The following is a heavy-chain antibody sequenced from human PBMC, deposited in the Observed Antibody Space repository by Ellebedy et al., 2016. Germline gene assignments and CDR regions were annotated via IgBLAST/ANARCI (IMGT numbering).Heavy chain of an antibody. Sequence: SETLSLTXTVSGDSISSYYWSWIRQPPGKGLEWIGYIYYSGSTNYNPSLKSRVTISVDTSKNQFSLKLSSVTAADTAVYYCAREAVTNDYGMDVWGQGTTVTVSS. CDR1: GDSISSYY. J-gene: IGHJ6*02. D-gene: IGHD4-11*01. CDR3: AREAVTNDYGMDV. V-gene: IGHV4-59*01. CDR2: IYYSGST.